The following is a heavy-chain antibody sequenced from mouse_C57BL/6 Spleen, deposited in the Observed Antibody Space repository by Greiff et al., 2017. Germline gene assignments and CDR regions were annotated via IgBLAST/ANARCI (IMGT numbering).Heavy chain of an antibody. V-gene: IGHV1-50*01. CDR3: ARNPDYGSYPWFAD. CDR1: GYTFTSYW. Sequence: QVQLQQPGAELVKPGASVKLSCKASGYTFTSYWMQWVKQRPGQGLEWIGEIDPSDSYTNYKQKFKGKATLTGDTSSSTAYMQPSSLTTEDSAVYYCARNPDYGSYPWFADWGQGTLVTVAA. J-gene: IGHJ3*01. D-gene: IGHD1-1*01. CDR2: IDPSDSYT.